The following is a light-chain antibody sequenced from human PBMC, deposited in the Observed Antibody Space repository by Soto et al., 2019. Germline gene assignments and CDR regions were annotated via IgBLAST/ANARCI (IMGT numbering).Light chain of an antibody. CDR1: QSISSY. CDR2: AAS. J-gene: IGKJ2*01. V-gene: IGKV1-39*01. Sequence: DIPMTQSPSSLSASVGDRVTITCRASQSISSYLNWYQHKPGKAPRVLIYAASTLQSGVPSRFSGRGSGTGFTLTISSLQPEDFATYYCQQSFNTPYTFGQGTKLEIK. CDR3: QQSFNTPYT.